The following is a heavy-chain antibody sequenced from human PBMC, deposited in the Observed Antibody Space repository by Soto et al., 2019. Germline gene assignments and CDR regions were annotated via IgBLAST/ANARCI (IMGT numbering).Heavy chain of an antibody. CDR1: GFIFNNSG. D-gene: IGHD3-10*01. CDR2: VKQDGSEK. J-gene: IGHJ4*02. V-gene: IGHV3-7*01. Sequence: PGWSLGLGCAASGFIFNNSGMSWLRQTPGKGLEWVANVKQDGSEKYYVDSVKGRFTISRDNAKRLLYLQMNSLRAEDTAVYYCARTLRSTLARGVYFDSWGQGTLVTVSS. CDR3: ARTLRSTLARGVYFDS.